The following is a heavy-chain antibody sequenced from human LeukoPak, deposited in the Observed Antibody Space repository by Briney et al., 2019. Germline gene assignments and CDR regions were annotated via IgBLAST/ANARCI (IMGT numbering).Heavy chain of an antibody. CDR3: ARVGYNYGYDY. J-gene: IGHJ4*02. CDR1: GFTFSNFG. V-gene: IGHV3-74*01. CDR2: VNSAGSST. Sequence: AGGSLRLSCAAPGFTFSNFGMHWVRQAPGKGLVWVSRVNSAGSSTSHADFVKGRFTISRDNAKNTLFLQMNSLRADDTAVYYCARVGYNYGYDYWGQGTLVTVSS. D-gene: IGHD5-18*01.